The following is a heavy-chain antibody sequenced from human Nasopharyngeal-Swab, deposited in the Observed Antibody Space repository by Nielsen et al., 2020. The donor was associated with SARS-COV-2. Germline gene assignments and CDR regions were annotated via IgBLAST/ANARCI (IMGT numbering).Heavy chain of an antibody. CDR3: TTDYYYGDSTVFDY. V-gene: IGHV3-15*01. CDR1: GFTFSNAW. CDR2: IKSKTDGGTT. J-gene: IGHJ4*02. D-gene: IGHD4-17*01. Sequence: GASLEISCAASGFTFSNAWMSWVRQAPGKGLEWVGRIKSKTDGGTTDYAAPVKGRFTISRDDSKNTLYLQMNSLKTEDTAVYYCTTDYYYGDSTVFDYWGQGTRVTVSS.